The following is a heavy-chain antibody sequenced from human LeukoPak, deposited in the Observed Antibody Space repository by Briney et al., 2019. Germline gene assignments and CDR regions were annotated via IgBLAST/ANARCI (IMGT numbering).Heavy chain of an antibody. J-gene: IGHJ6*02. D-gene: IGHD2-2*01. V-gene: IGHV3-30-3*01. CDR2: ISYDGSNK. CDR3: ARDVGSTSSYYYYGMDV. CDR1: GFTFSSYA. Sequence: GGSLRLSCAASGFTFSSYAMHWVRQAPGKGLEWVAVISYDGSNKYYADSVKGRFTISRDNSKNTLYLQMNSLRAEDTAVYYCARDVGSTSSYYYYGMDVWGQGTTVTVSS.